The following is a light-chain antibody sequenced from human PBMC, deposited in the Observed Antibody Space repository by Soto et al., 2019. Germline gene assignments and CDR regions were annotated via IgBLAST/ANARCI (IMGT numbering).Light chain of an antibody. J-gene: IGKJ5*01. V-gene: IGKV3-15*01. CDR2: GAS. CDR3: QQYKDWPLIT. CDR1: QSVSSN. Sequence: ETVMTQSPATLSVSPGERATLSCRASQSVSSNLAWYHQKPGQAPRLLIFGASTRATGIPIRFSGSGSGTEFTLTIRSLQSEDFAVYYCQQYKDWPLITCGQGTRREIK.